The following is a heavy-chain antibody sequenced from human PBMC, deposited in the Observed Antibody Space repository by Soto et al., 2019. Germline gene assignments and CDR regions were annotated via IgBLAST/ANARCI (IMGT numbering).Heavy chain of an antibody. CDR1: GFTFSSYA. Sequence: PGGSLRLSCAASGFTFSSYAMSWVRQAPGKGLEWVSGISGVGGSTYYADSVKGRFTIPRDNSKNTLYLQMNSLRAEDTAVYYCASHNYDSSGYYPLYYYYGMDVWGQGTTVTVS. D-gene: IGHD3-22*01. V-gene: IGHV3-23*01. CDR2: ISGVGGST. CDR3: ASHNYDSSGYYPLYYYYGMDV. J-gene: IGHJ6*02.